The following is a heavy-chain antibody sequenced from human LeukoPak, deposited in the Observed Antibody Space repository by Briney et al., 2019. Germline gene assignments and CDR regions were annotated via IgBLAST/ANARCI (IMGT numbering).Heavy chain of an antibody. Sequence: SVTVSCTASGGTFSSYAISWVRQAPGQGLEWMGGIIPIFGTANYAQKFQGRVTITADESTSTAYMELSSLRSEDTAVYYCASPSSGSANFDYWGQGTLVTVSS. V-gene: IGHV1-69*13. J-gene: IGHJ4*02. CDR3: ASPSSGSANFDY. D-gene: IGHD6-19*01. CDR1: GGTFSSYA. CDR2: IIPIFGTA.